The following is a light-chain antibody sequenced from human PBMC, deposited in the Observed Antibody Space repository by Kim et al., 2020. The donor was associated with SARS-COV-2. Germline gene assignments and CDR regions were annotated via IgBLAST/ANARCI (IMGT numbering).Light chain of an antibody. CDR2: GAS. CDR3: HQFGSSPRT. J-gene: IGKJ5*01. Sequence: EIVLMQSPGTLSLSPGERATLSCRSSESISSYYLAWFQQKPGQAPRLLVFGASSRATGIPDRFSAGGSGTDFTLTISRLEPEDFAVYYCHQFGSSPRTFGQGTRLEIK. CDR1: ESISSYY. V-gene: IGKV3-20*01.